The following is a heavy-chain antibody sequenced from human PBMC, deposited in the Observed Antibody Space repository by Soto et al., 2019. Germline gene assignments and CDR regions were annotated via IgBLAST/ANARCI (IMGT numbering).Heavy chain of an antibody. J-gene: IGHJ5*02. Sequence: PSETLSLTCAVYGGSFSGYYWSWIRQPPGKGLEWIGEINHSGSTNYNPPLKSRVTISVDTSKNQFSLKLSSVTAADTAVYYCIGSGRYYLGFDPWGQGTLVTVSS. CDR3: IGSGRYYLGFDP. CDR2: INHSGST. V-gene: IGHV4-34*01. CDR1: GGSFSGYY. D-gene: IGHD3-10*01.